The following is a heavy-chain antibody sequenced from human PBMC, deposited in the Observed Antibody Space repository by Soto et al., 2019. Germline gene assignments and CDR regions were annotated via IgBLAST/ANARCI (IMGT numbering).Heavy chain of an antibody. CDR2: INTNTGNP. D-gene: IGHD2-2*02. V-gene: IGHV7-4-1*01. Sequence: RASVKVSCKASGYTFTSYAMNWVRQAPGQGLEWMGWINTNTGNPTYAQGFTGRFVFSLDTSVSTAYLQICSLKAEDTAVYYCAREGIVVVPAAIPENYYYYYYGMDVWGQGTKVTVS. J-gene: IGHJ6*02. CDR3: AREGIVVVPAAIPENYYYYYYGMDV. CDR1: GYTFTSYA.